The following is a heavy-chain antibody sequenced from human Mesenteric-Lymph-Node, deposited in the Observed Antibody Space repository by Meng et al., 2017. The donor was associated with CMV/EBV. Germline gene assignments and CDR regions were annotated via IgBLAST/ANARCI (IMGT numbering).Heavy chain of an antibody. CDR3: ARGAYYGSGSYALGY. D-gene: IGHD3-10*01. J-gene: IGHJ4*02. V-gene: IGHV4-4*02. CDR2: IYHSGST. Sequence: GGSISSSNWWSWVRQPPGKGLEWIGEIYHSGSTNYNPSLKSRVTISVDKSKNQFSLKLSSVTAADTAVYYCARGAYYGSGSYALGYWGQGTLVTVSS. CDR1: GGSISSSNW.